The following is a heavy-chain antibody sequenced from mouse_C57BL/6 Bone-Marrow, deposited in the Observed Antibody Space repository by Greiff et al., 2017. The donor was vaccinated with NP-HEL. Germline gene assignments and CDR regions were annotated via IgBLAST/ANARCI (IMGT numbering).Heavy chain of an antibody. D-gene: IGHD2-2*01. CDR1: GYTFTSYG. CDR3: ARWGVKYYFDY. V-gene: IGHV1-81*01. Sequence: QVQLQQSGAELARPGASVKLSCKASGYTFTSYGISWVKQRTGQGLEWIGEIYPRSGNTYYTEKFKGKATLTADKSSSTAYMELRSLTAEDSAVCFCARWGVKYYFDYWGQGTPLTVSS. CDR2: IYPRSGNT. J-gene: IGHJ2*01.